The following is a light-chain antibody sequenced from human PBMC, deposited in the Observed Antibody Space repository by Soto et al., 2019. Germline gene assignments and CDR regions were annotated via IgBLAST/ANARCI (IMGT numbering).Light chain of an antibody. CDR2: DAS. CDR3: LQASSFPRT. V-gene: IGKV1-39*01. J-gene: IGKJ1*01. CDR1: QTISTY. Sequence: DIQMTQSPSSLSASVGDRVTITCRASQTISTYLNWYQQKPGKAPRLLIYDASSLLSGVPSRFSGSGSGTDFTLTIASLQPEDFATYYCLQASSFPRTFGQGTKVEIK.